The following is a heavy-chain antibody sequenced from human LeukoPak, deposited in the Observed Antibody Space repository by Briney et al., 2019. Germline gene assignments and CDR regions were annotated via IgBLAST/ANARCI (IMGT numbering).Heavy chain of an antibody. CDR2: ISAYNGNT. CDR3: ARADTVSFDY. D-gene: IGHD4-17*01. J-gene: IGHJ4*02. CDR1: GYTFTSYG. V-gene: IGHV1-18*01. Sequence: GASVEVSCKASGYTFTSYGISWVRQAPGRGLEWMGWISAYNGNTNYAQKLQGRVTMTTDASTSTAYMELRSLRSDDTAVYYCARADTVSFDYWGQGTLVTVSS.